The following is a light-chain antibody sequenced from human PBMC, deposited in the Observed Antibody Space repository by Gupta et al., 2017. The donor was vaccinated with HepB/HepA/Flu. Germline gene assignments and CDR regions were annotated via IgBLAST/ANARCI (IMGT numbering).Light chain of an antibody. CDR2: EVT. Sequence: HSALTQPASVSGSPGQSITISCTGSSNDIGRPSYVPWYQQYPGRAPKHILSEVTNRPSGVSDRFSGSKSGTTASLTISALQPEDEADYYCSAHASVDVFGTGTHVTVL. J-gene: IGLJ1*01. CDR3: SAHASVDV. CDR1: SNDIGRPSY. V-gene: IGLV2-14*01.